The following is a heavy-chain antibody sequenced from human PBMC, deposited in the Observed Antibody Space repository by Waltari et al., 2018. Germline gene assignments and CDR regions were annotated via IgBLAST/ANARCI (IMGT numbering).Heavy chain of an antibody. D-gene: IGHD3-10*01. Sequence: QVQLVQSGAEVKKPGSSVKVSCKASGGTFSSYAISWVRQATGQGLEWRGWMTPNSGNTGYAQKFQGRVTMTRNTSISTAYMELSSLRSEDTAVYYCARGPITWDVWGKGTTVTVSS. J-gene: IGHJ6*04. CDR1: GGTFSSYA. V-gene: IGHV1-8*02. CDR2: MTPNSGNT. CDR3: ARGPITWDV.